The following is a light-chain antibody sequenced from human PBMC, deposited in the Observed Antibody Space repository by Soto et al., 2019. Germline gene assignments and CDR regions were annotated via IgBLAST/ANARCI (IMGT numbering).Light chain of an antibody. CDR1: QDIGTY. Sequence: AILMNQSPSSFSASTGDRVSITCRATQDIGTYLAWYQQIPGKAPKLLIYDASTLQTGVPSRFSGSGSGTDFTLTISYLQSEDFGTYYCQQFYNDPRTFGQGAKVDIK. V-gene: IGKV1-8*01. CDR3: QQFYNDPRT. J-gene: IGKJ1*01. CDR2: DAS.